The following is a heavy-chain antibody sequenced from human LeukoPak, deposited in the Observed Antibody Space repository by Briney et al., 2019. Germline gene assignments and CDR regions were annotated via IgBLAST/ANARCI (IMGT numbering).Heavy chain of an antibody. Sequence: GGSLRLSCAASGFTFSSYSMNWVRQAPGKGLEWVSSISSSSSYIYYADSVKGRFTISRDNAKNSLYLQMNSLRAEDTAVYYCASAVVGELFYADYWGQGTLVTVSS. D-gene: IGHD3-10*01. J-gene: IGHJ4*02. V-gene: IGHV3-21*01. CDR2: ISSSSSYI. CDR1: GFTFSSYS. CDR3: ASAVVGELFYADY.